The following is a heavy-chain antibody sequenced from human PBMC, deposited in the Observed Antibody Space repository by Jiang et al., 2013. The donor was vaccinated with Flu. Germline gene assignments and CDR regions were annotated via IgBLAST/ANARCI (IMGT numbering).Heavy chain of an antibody. D-gene: IGHD3-22*01. Sequence: KPSETLSLTCTVSGGSISSYYWSWIRQPPGKGLEWIGYIYYSGSTNYNPSLKSRVTISVDTSKNQFSLKLSSVTAADTAVYYCARVDSSGYYYDPYKHNWFDPWGQGTLVTVSS. J-gene: IGHJ5*02. CDR2: IYYSGST. CDR3: ARVDSSGYYYDPYKHNWFDP. CDR1: GGSISSYY. V-gene: IGHV4-59*01.